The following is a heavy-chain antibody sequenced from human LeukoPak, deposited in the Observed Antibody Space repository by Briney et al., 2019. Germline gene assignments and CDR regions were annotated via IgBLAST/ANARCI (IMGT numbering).Heavy chain of an antibody. CDR3: ARQIQLWLFAD. Sequence: PSETLSLTCTVSGGSISSSSYYWGWIRQPPGKGLEWIGSIYYSGSTYYNPSLKSRVTISVDTSKNQFSLKLSSVTAADTAVYYCARQIQLWLFADWGQGTLVTVSS. CDR2: IYYSGST. CDR1: GGSISSSSYY. J-gene: IGHJ4*02. D-gene: IGHD5-18*01. V-gene: IGHV4-39*01.